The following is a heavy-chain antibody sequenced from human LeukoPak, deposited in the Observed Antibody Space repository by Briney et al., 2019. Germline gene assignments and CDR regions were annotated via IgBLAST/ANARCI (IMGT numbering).Heavy chain of an antibody. D-gene: IGHD3-16*01. CDR1: GFTFSSYG. J-gene: IGHJ4*02. Sequence: PGGSLRLSCAASGFTFSSYGMHWVRQAPGKGLEWVANIKQDGSAKFYVDSLKGRFTISRDNAKNSLYLQMSSLRAEDTAVYYCARWGGGFDYWGQGTLVTVSS. CDR3: ARWGGGFDY. CDR2: IKQDGSAK. V-gene: IGHV3-7*01.